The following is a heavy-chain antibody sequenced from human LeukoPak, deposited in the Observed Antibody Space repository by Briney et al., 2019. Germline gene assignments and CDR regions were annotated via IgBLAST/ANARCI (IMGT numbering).Heavy chain of an antibody. Sequence: QSGGSLRLSCAASGFTFSSYAMHWVRQAPGKGLEWVAVISYDGSNKYYADSVKGRFTISRDNSKNTLYLQMNSLRAEDTAVYYCASMQVYCSSTSCYDIGMDVWGKGTTVTVSS. CDR3: ASMQVYCSSTSCYDIGMDV. V-gene: IGHV3-30-3*01. CDR1: GFTFSSYA. CDR2: ISYDGSNK. D-gene: IGHD2-2*01. J-gene: IGHJ6*04.